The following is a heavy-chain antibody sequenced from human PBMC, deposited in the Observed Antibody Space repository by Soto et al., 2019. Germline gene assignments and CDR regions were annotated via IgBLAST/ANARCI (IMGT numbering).Heavy chain of an antibody. V-gene: IGHV3-23*01. Sequence: GGSLRLSCAASGFTLSNYAMSWVRQAPGKGLEWVSAISGSSSSTYYADSVKGRFTISRDTSKNTLYLQMNSLRVEDTAVYYCAKLVATIELVGYWGQGTLVTVSS. CDR3: AKLVATIELVGY. CDR2: ISGSSSST. D-gene: IGHD5-12*01. J-gene: IGHJ4*02. CDR1: GFTLSNYA.